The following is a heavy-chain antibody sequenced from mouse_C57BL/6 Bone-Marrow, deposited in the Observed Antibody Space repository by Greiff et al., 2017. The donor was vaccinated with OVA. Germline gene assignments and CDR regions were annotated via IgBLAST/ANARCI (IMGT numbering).Heavy chain of an antibody. CDR1: GFTFSGYG. CDR2: ISSGSSTI. V-gene: IGHV5-17*01. J-gene: IGHJ2*01. Sequence: EVMLVESGGGLVKPGGSLKLSCAASGFTFSGYGMHWVRQAPEKGLEWVAYISSGSSTIYYADTVKGRFTISRDNAKNTLFLQMTSLRSEDTAMYYCARLRWFDYWGQGTTLTVSS. D-gene: IGHD1-1*01. CDR3: ARLRWFDY.